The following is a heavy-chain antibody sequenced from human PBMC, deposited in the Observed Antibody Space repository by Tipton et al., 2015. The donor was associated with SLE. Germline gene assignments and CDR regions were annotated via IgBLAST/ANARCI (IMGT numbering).Heavy chain of an antibody. CDR1: GGSFSGYS. J-gene: IGHJ6*03. D-gene: IGHD6-13*01. CDR2: IDHFGNT. Sequence: TLSLTCAVYGGSFSGYSWSWIRQPPGKGREWIGEIDHFGNTNYNPSLKSRVTVSVDTSKNQFSLKLSSVTAADTAVYYCARVSGGIAYMDVWGKGTTVTFSS. V-gene: IGHV4-34*01. CDR3: ARVSGGIAYMDV.